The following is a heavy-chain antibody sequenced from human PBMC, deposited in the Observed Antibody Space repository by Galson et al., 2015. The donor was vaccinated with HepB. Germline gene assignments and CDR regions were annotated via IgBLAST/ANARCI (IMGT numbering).Heavy chain of an antibody. Sequence: SVKVSCKASGYTFSSYDINWVRQATGQGLEWMGWMNPNSGSTGYAQKFQGRVTMTRDTSISTAYMELSSLRSEDTAVYYCARQWSWYGYNSFDYWGQGTLVTVSS. CDR2: MNPNSGST. V-gene: IGHV1-8*01. D-gene: IGHD6-13*01. J-gene: IGHJ4*02. CDR1: GYTFSSYD. CDR3: ARQWSWYGYNSFDY.